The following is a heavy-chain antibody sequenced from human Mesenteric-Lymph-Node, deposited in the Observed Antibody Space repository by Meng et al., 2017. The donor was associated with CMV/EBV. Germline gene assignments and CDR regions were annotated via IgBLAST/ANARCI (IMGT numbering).Heavy chain of an antibody. D-gene: IGHD6-19*01. CDR2: IYWDDDK. Sequence: TFMGFSLSTSGVGVGWIRQPPGKALEWLALIYWDDDKRYSPSLRSRLTITKDTSKNQVVLTMTNMDPVDTATYYCARLNSGWSFDYWGQGTLVTVSS. V-gene: IGHV2-5*02. J-gene: IGHJ4*02. CDR1: GFSLSTSGVG. CDR3: ARLNSGWSFDY.